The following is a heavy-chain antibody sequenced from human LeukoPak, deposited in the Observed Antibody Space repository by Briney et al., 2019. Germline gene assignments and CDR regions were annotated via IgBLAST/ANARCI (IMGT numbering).Heavy chain of an antibody. V-gene: IGHV3-33*06. CDR1: GFTFSSYG. CDR2: IWYDGSNK. Sequence: GGSLRLSCAAPGFTFSSYGMHWVRQAPGKGLEWVAVIWYDGSNKYYADSVKGRFTISRDNSKNTLYLQMNSLRAEDTAVYYCAKDQGIARYFDPWGRGTLVTVSS. J-gene: IGHJ2*01. CDR3: AKDQGIARYFDP.